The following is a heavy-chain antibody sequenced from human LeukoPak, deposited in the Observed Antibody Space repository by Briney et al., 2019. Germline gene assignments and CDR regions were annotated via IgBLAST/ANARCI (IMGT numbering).Heavy chain of an antibody. Sequence: GGSLRLSCAASGFTFSSYSMNWVRQAPGKGLEWVSYINPDGDATYYADSVKGRFTISRDNAKNSLYLQMNSLRAEDTAVYYCARALRFLEWLALPDAFDIWGQGTMVTVSS. J-gene: IGHJ3*02. V-gene: IGHV3-48*01. D-gene: IGHD3-3*01. CDR2: INPDGDAT. CDR3: ARALRFLEWLALPDAFDI. CDR1: GFTFSSYS.